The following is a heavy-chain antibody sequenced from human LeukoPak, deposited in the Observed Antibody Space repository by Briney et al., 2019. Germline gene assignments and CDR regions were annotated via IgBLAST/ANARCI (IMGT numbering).Heavy chain of an antibody. Sequence: SETLSLTCAVYGGSFSGYYWSWIRQPPGKGLEWIGEINHSGSTNYNPSLKSRVTISVDTSKNQFSLKLSSVTAADTAVYYCARGPLSGYYYYFDYWGQGTLVTVSS. V-gene: IGHV4-34*01. CDR3: ARGPLSGYYYYFDY. CDR1: GGSFSGYY. J-gene: IGHJ4*02. D-gene: IGHD3-22*01. CDR2: INHSGST.